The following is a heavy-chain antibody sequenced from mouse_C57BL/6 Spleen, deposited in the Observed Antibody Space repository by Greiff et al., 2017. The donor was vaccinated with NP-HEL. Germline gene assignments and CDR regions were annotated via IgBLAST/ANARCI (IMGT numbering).Heavy chain of an antibody. V-gene: IGHV5-4*01. Sequence: DVQLVESGGGLVKPGGSLKLSCAASGFTFSSYAMSWVRQTPEKRLEWVATISDGGSYTYYPDNVKGRFTISRYNAKNNLYLQMSHLKSEDTAMYYCARERKGWYFDVWGTGTTVTVSS. J-gene: IGHJ1*03. CDR2: ISDGGSYT. CDR1: GFTFSSYA. CDR3: ARERKGWYFDV.